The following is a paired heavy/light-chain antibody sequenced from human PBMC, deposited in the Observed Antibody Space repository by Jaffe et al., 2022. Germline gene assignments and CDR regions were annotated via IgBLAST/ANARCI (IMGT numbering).Light chain of an antibody. J-gene: IGKJ5*01. CDR1: QSISSY. V-gene: IGKV1-39*01. Sequence: DIQMTQSPSSLSASVGDRVTITCRASQSISSYLNWYQQKPGKAPKLLIYAASSLQSGVPSRFSGSGSGTDFTLTISSLQPEDFATYYCQQSYSTPPTFGQGTRLEIK. CDR3: QQSYSTPPT. CDR2: AAS.
Heavy chain of an antibody. CDR3: ARPQYYYDSSGYYWLNWFDP. Sequence: QVQLQESGPGLVKPSETLSLTCAVSGYSISSGYYWGWIRQPPGKGLEWIGSIYHSGSTYYNPSLKSRVTISVDTSKNQFSLKLSSVTAADTAVYYCARPQYYYDSSGYYWLNWFDPWGQGTLVTVSS. CDR1: GYSISSGYY. V-gene: IGHV4-38-2*01. CDR2: IYHSGST. D-gene: IGHD3-22*01. J-gene: IGHJ5*02.